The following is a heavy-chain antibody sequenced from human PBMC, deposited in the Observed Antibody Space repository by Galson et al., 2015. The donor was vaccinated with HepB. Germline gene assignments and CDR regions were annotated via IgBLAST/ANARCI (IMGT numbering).Heavy chain of an antibody. J-gene: IGHJ5*02. CDR3: ARTPSFASGNYYNAWFEP. Sequence: SVKVSCKASGYIFSDYAINWVRQAPGQGLEWMGWINTNTGKPTYAQGFTGRFVLSLGTSVSTTYLQISSLKADDTAVYYCARTPSFASGNYYNAWFEPWGQGTLVTVSS. D-gene: IGHD3-10*01. V-gene: IGHV7-4-1*02. CDR1: GYIFSDYA. CDR2: INTNTGKP.